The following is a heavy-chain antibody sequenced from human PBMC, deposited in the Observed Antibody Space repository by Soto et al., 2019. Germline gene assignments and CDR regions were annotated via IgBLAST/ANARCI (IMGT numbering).Heavy chain of an antibody. CDR1: GFTFSSYA. J-gene: IGHJ3*02. V-gene: IGHV3-23*01. CDR3: AKDIKAAAGIGNDAFDI. D-gene: IGHD6-13*01. Sequence: GGSLRLSCAASGFTFSSYAMSWVRQAPGKGLEWVSAISGSGGSTYYADSVKGRFTISRDNSKNTLYLQMNSLRAEDTAVYYCAKDIKAAAGIGNDAFDIWGQGTMVTVSS. CDR2: ISGSGGST.